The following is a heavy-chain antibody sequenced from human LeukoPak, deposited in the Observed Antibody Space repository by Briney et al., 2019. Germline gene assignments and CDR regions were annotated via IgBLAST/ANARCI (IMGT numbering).Heavy chain of an antibody. CDR2: ISGSGGST. J-gene: IGHJ4*02. V-gene: IGHV3-23*01. CDR3: AKMGSGSYGGFDY. CDR1: GFTFSSYG. D-gene: IGHD1-26*01. Sequence: PGGSLRLSCAASGFTFSSYGMSWVRQAPGKGLEWVSGISGSGGSTYYADSVKGRFTISRDNSKNTLYLQMNSLRAEDTAVYYCAKMGSGSYGGFDYWGQGTLVTVSS.